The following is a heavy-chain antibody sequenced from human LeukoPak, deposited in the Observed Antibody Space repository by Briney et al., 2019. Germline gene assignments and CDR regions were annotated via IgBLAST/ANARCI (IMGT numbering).Heavy chain of an antibody. CDR3: ARLDCSSTSCYSSVEYYFDY. CDR1: GGSISSSSYY. D-gene: IGHD2-2*01. V-gene: IGHV4-39*01. J-gene: IGHJ4*02. CDR2: IYYSGST. Sequence: SETLSLTCTVSGGSISSSSYYWGWIRQPPGKGLEWIGSIYYSGSTYYNPSLKSRVTISVDTSKNRFSLKLSSVTAADTAVYYCARLDCSSTSCYSSVEYYFDYWGQGTLVTVSS.